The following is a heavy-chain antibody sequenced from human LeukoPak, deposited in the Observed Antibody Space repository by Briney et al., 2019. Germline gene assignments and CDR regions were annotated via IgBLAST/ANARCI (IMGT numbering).Heavy chain of an antibody. Sequence: ASVKVSCKASGYTFTSYDINWVRQATGQGLEWMGWMNPNSGNTGYAQKFQGRVTITRNTSISTAYMELSSLRSEDTAVYYCARSGYGYGLLFVYYYMDVWGKGTTVTVSS. V-gene: IGHV1-8*03. J-gene: IGHJ6*03. CDR1: GYTFTSYD. CDR3: ARSGYGYGLLFVYYYMDV. D-gene: IGHD5-18*01. CDR2: MNPNSGNT.